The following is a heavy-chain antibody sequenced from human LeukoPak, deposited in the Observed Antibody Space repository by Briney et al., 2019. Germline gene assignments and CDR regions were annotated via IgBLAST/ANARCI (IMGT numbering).Heavy chain of an antibody. V-gene: IGHV3-49*04. J-gene: IGHJ4*02. CDR1: GFTFGDYA. CDR3: TRGYGFWSF. Sequence: GGSLRLSCTASGFTFGDYAMSWVRQAPGKGLEWVGFIRSKAYGGTTEYAASVKGRFTISRDDSKSIAYLQMNSLKTEDTAVYYCTRGYGFWSFWGQGTLVTVSS. CDR2: IRSKAYGGTT. D-gene: IGHD3-3*01.